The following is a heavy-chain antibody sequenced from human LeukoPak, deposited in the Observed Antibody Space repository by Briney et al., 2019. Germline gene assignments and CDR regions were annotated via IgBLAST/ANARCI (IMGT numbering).Heavy chain of an antibody. D-gene: IGHD3-10*01. Sequence: GGSLRLSCAASGFTFSSYSMNWVRQAPGKGLEWVSFISTSSSYIHNADSVKGRFTISRDNAENSLYLQMNSLRAEDTAVYYCARVPYYGSGSYPYYFDYWGQGTLVTVSS. CDR3: ARVPYYGSGSYPYYFDY. CDR2: ISTSSSYI. V-gene: IGHV3-21*01. CDR1: GFTFSSYS. J-gene: IGHJ4*02.